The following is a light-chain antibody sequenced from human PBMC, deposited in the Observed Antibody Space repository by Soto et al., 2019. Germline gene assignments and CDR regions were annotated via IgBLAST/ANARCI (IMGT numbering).Light chain of an antibody. V-gene: IGLV2-11*01. CDR1: SSDVGTYDF. Sequence: QSVLTQPRSVSGSPGQSVTISCTGTSSDVGTYDFVSWYQQHPGKAPRLMIFDVSERPSGVPDRFSGSKSGNTASLTISGLQAEDEGDYYCTSFAPGRIYVFGSGTKVTVL. CDR3: TSFAPGRIYV. J-gene: IGLJ1*01. CDR2: DVS.